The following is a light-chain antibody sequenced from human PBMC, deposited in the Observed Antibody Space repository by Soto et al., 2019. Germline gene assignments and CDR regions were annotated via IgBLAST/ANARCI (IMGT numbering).Light chain of an antibody. CDR1: NIGSKS. Sequence: SYELAQPPSVSVAPGQTARITCGGNNIGSKSVHWYQQKPGQAPVLVVYDDSDRPSGIPEQFSGSNSGNTATLTISRVEAGDEADYYCQVWDSSSDHYVFGTGTKV. J-gene: IGLJ1*01. V-gene: IGLV3-21*02. CDR3: QVWDSSSDHYV. CDR2: DDS.